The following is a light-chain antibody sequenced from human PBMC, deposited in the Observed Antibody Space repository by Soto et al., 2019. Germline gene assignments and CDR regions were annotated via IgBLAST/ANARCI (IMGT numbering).Light chain of an antibody. V-gene: IGLV2-14*03. CDR1: SSDVGAYIY. CDR2: EVN. CDR3: SSYSDSDTKV. J-gene: IGLJ1*01. Sequence: QSVLTQPASVSGSPGQSITISCGGTSSDVGAYIYVSWYQQYPGKAPKLIIYEVNNRPSGVSGRFSGSESDTTAYLTISGLQAEDEADYYCSSYSDSDTKVFGTGTKV.